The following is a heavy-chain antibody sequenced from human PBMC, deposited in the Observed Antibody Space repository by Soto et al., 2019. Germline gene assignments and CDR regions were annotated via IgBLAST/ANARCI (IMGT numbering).Heavy chain of an antibody. Sequence: QVPLVQSGAEVKKPGASVKVSCKASGYTFTSYGISWVRQAPGQGLEWMGWISAYNGNTNYAQKLQGRVTMTTDTSTSTAYMELRSLRSDDTAVYYCARSLGYCSSTSCVDNWFDPWGQGTLVTVSS. CDR1: GYTFTSYG. D-gene: IGHD2-2*03. CDR2: ISAYNGNT. J-gene: IGHJ5*02. V-gene: IGHV1-18*01. CDR3: ARSLGYCSSTSCVDNWFDP.